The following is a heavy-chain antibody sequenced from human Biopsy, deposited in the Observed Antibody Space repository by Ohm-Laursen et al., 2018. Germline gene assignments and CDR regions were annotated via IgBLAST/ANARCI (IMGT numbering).Heavy chain of an antibody. V-gene: IGHV1-46*01. CDR3: ARNTGWYGDLYYFDY. J-gene: IGHJ4*02. CDR1: GYSFTSYY. Sequence: ASVKVSCKASGYSFTSYYMHRVRQAPGQGLEWMGMINPSGSTTSYPQIFQGRVTMTRDTSKSTVYMELSSLRSADTDVYFCARNTGWYGDLYYFDYWGQGTLVTVSS. D-gene: IGHD6-19*01. CDR2: INPSGSTT.